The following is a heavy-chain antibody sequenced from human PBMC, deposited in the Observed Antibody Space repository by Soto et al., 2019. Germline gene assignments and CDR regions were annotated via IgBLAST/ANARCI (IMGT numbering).Heavy chain of an antibody. CDR3: ARAYDFWSGYYRRNCFAP. D-gene: IGHD3-3*01. CDR2: INHSGST. V-gene: IGHV4-34*01. Sequence: SETLSLTCAVYGGSFSGYYWSWIRQPPGKGLEWIGEINHSGSTNYNPSLKSRVTISVDTSKNQYSLKLSSVTAADTAVYYCARAYDFWSGYYRRNCFAPWGQGTLVT. J-gene: IGHJ5*02. CDR1: GGSFSGYY.